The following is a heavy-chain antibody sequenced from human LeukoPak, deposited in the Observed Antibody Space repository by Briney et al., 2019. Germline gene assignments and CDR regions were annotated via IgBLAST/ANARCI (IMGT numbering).Heavy chain of an antibody. Sequence: ASVKVSCKASGYTFTSYGISWVRQAPGQGLEWMGWISAYNGNTNYAQKLQGRVTMTTDTSTSTAYMELRSLRSDDTAVYYCARTPHGYSSGWLQFNFDSGARGTLVTVSS. D-gene: IGHD6-19*01. CDR2: ISAYNGNT. CDR1: GYTFTSYG. J-gene: IGHJ4*02. CDR3: ARTPHGYSSGWLQFNFDS. V-gene: IGHV1-18*01.